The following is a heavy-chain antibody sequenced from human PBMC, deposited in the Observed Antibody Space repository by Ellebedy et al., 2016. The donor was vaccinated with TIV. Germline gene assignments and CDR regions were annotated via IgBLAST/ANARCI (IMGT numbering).Heavy chain of an antibody. D-gene: IGHD3-3*01. CDR2: ISGSGGST. Sequence: GESLKISXAASGFTFSSYAMSWVRQAPGKGLEWVSAISGSGGSTYYADSVKGRFTISRDNSKNTLYLQMNSLRAEDTAVYYCAKDRAVLRFLEWFPDAFDIWGQGTMVTVSS. J-gene: IGHJ3*02. CDR1: GFTFSSYA. V-gene: IGHV3-23*01. CDR3: AKDRAVLRFLEWFPDAFDI.